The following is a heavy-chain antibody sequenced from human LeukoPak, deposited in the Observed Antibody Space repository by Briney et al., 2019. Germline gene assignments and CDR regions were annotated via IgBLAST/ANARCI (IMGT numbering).Heavy chain of an antibody. V-gene: IGHV3-66*01. J-gene: IGHJ4*02. D-gene: IGHD6-13*01. CDR2: IYSGGST. Sequence: GGSLRLSCAASGFTVSSNHMSWVRQAPGKGLEWVSVIYSGGSTYYADYVKGRFTISRDNSKNTVYLQINSLRAEGTAVYYCARELGSSLALDYWGQGTLVTVSS. CDR1: GFTVSSNH. CDR3: ARELGSSLALDY.